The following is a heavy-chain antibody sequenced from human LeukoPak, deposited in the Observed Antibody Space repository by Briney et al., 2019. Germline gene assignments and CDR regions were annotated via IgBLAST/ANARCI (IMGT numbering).Heavy chain of an antibody. D-gene: IGHD1-26*01. Sequence: GGSLRLSCAASGFTFSDYEINWVRQAPGKGLEWISCISTSGSTTYYADSVKGRSTISRDNAKNSLFLQMSTLTAEDTAVYYCARGALHVFDYWGQGTPVTVSS. CDR2: ISTSGSTT. CDR1: GFTFSDYE. CDR3: ARGALHVFDY. J-gene: IGHJ4*02. V-gene: IGHV3-48*03.